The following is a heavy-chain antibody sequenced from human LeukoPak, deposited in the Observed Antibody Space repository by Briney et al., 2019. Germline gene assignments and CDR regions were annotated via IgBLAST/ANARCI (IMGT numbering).Heavy chain of an antibody. CDR2: ISAFNGNT. D-gene: IGHD3-10*01. CDR1: GYTFTSYG. J-gene: IGHJ4*02. CDR3: AISLQHYGSGSYLDFDY. Sequence: ASVKVSCKASGYTFTSYGFSWVRQAPGQGLEWMGWISAFNGNTNYAQKLQGRVTMTTDTSTSTAYMELRSLRSDDTAVYYCAISLQHYGSGSYLDFDYWGQGTLVTVSS. V-gene: IGHV1-18*01.